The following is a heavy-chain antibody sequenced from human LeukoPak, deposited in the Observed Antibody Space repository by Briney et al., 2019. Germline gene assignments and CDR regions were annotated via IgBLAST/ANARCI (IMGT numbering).Heavy chain of an antibody. Sequence: PGGSLRLSCAASGFTFNDYGMTWVRQAPGKGLEWVSAISGSGGSTYYADSVKGRFTISRDNSKNTLYLQMNSLRAEDTAVYCCAKDVSSEMTFDIWGQGTMVTVSS. CDR2: ISGSGGST. D-gene: IGHD2-2*01. J-gene: IGHJ3*02. V-gene: IGHV3-23*01. CDR1: GFTFNDYG. CDR3: AKDVSSEMTFDI.